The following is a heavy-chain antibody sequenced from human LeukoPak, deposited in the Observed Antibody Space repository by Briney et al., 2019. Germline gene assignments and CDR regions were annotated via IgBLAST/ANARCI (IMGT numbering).Heavy chain of an antibody. J-gene: IGHJ6*03. D-gene: IGHD3-10*01. CDR2: ISSTSTYI. V-gene: IGHV3-21*04. Sequence: GGSLRLSCAASGFIFNTYSMNWVRQAPGKGLEWVSSISSTSTYIYYADSVKGRFTISRDNAKNSLYLQMNSLRAEDTAFYHCARVGGSGLYHYMDVWGKGTTVTISS. CDR1: GFIFNTYS. CDR3: ARVGGSGLYHYMDV.